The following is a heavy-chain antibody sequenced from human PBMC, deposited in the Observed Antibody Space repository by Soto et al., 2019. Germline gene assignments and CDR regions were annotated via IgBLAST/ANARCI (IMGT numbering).Heavy chain of an antibody. Sequence: EVQLVESGGGLVKPGGSLRLSCAASGFTFSSYSMNWVRQAPGKGLEWVSSISSSSSYIYYADSVKGRFTISRDNAKKSLYLQMNGLRAGDTAVYYCARLTSYDSSGDYCYWGQGTLVTVSS. CDR2: ISSSSSYI. J-gene: IGHJ4*02. CDR1: GFTFSSYS. V-gene: IGHV3-21*01. D-gene: IGHD3-22*01. CDR3: ARLTSYDSSGDYCY.